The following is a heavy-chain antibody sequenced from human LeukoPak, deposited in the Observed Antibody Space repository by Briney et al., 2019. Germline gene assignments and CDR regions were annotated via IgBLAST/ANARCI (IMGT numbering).Heavy chain of an antibody. CDR3: AKETVAAPPIDY. J-gene: IGHJ4*02. Sequence: PGGSLRLSCAASGFTFSSYAMSWVRQAPGKGLEWVSAISGSAYSTYYADSVKGRFTISRDNSKNTLYPQMNSLRAEDTAVYYCAKETVAAPPIDYWGLGTLVTVSS. D-gene: IGHD6-19*01. V-gene: IGHV3-23*01. CDR1: GFTFSSYA. CDR2: ISGSAYST.